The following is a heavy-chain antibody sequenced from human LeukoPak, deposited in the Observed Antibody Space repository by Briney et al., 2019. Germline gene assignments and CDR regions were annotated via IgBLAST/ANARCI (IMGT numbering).Heavy chain of an antibody. Sequence: SETLSLTCTVSGGSISSYYWSWIRQPPGKGLEWIGYIYYSGSTNYNPSLKSRVTISVDTSKNQFSLKLSSVTAADTAVYYCARVYFDFWSGHRTNYYMDVWGKGTTVTVSS. J-gene: IGHJ6*03. CDR1: GGSISSYY. D-gene: IGHD3-3*01. V-gene: IGHV4-59*01. CDR3: ARVYFDFWSGHRTNYYMDV. CDR2: IYYSGST.